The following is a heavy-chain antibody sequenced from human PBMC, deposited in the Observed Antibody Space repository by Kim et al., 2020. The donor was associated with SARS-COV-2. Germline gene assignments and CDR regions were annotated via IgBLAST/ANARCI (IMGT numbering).Heavy chain of an antibody. CDR3: ARRNFPPGGDF. J-gene: IGHJ4*02. D-gene: IGHD3-16*01. V-gene: IGHV7-4-1*01. Sequence: ASVKVSCKASGYSFTNYAMNWVRQVPGQGLEWMGWIDTNTENPTYSPAFTGRFVFSLDTSVSTAYLEIVSLKAEDTAIYYCARRNFPPGGDFWGQGTLVSVSS. CDR1: GYSFTNYA. CDR2: IDTNTENP.